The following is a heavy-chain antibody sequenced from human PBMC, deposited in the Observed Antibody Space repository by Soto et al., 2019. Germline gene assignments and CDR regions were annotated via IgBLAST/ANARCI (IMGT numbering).Heavy chain of an antibody. D-gene: IGHD5-12*01. Sequence: GGSLRLSCAASGFIFKSYAMTWVRQAPGEGLEWVSGISNSGGSTYYADSVKGRFTISRDNSAYAVYLQMNNLRVEDSAIYYCAKDAVSRDGVWLAHVWGQGTVVTVSS. CDR1: GFIFKSYA. CDR2: ISNSGGST. CDR3: AKDAVSRDGVWLAHV. J-gene: IGHJ4*02. V-gene: IGHV3-23*01.